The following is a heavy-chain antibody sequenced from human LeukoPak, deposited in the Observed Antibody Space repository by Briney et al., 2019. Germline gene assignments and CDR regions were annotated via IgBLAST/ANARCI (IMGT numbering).Heavy chain of an antibody. Sequence: SETLSLTCTVSGDSISTSIYYWGWIRQSPGKGLEWIGSLFYRGNTYYNPSLKSRVTISVDTSKNQLSLKLSSVTAADTAVYYCARVGYCSGGSCEIWGQGTLVTVSS. J-gene: IGHJ4*02. D-gene: IGHD2-15*01. CDR1: GDSISTSIYY. CDR3: ARVGYCSGGSCEI. CDR2: LFYRGNT. V-gene: IGHV4-39*01.